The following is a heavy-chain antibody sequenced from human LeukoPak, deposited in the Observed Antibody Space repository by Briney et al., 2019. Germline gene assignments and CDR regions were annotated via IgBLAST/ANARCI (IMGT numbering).Heavy chain of an antibody. V-gene: IGHV4-31*01. CDR1: GGSINSGGYY. D-gene: IGHD4-17*01. J-gene: IGHJ4*01. CDR3: AREVAVTTHFDY. Sequence: TLSLTCTVSGGSINSGGYYWSWIRQHPGKGLEWIGYIFYSGNSYFNPSLKSPATISMDTSKNQFSLKLSSVTAADTAVYYCAREVAVTTHFDYWGPGKLVTVSS. CDR2: IFYSGNS.